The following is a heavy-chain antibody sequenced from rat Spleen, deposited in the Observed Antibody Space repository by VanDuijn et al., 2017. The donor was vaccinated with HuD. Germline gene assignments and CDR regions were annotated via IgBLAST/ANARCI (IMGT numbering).Heavy chain of an antibody. Sequence: EVQLVESGGGLVQPGRSLKLSCVASGFTFNNYWMTWIRQAPKKGLEWVATISSDGRRNYYRDSVKGRFTISRDNAKSSLYLQMDSLRSEDTASYYCVRHGYTRYYFDYWGQGVMVTVSS. J-gene: IGHJ2*01. CDR2: ISSDGRRN. CDR1: GFTFNNYW. V-gene: IGHV5-29*01. D-gene: IGHD1-9*01. CDR3: VRHGYTRYYFDY.